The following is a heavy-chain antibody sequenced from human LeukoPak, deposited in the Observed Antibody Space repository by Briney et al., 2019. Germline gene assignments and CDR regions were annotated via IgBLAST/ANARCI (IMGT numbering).Heavy chain of an antibody. CDR2: IYYSGST. Sequence: PSETLSLTCPVSGGSISSYYWSWIRQPPGKGLEGIGYIYYSGSTNYNPSLKSRVTISVDTSKNQFSLKLSSVTAADTAVYYCARGSMVATDYGMDVWGQGTTVTVSS. V-gene: IGHV4-59*01. CDR1: GGSISSYY. CDR3: ARGSMVATDYGMDV. D-gene: IGHD2-21*02. J-gene: IGHJ6*02.